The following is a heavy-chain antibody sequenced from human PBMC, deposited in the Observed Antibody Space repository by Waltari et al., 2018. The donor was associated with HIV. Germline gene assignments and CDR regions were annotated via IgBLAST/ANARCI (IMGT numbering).Heavy chain of an antibody. Sequence: QVQLVQSGAEIKKPRASVRVSCKASGYSFLDLDINWVRRAPGRGLEWVGWMNPDNGDAGYGHKFRGRFTLTRDTSTDTAYMEVDNLKSEDTAIYFCTKGRRGALFGDEWGQGTLVTVSS. CDR3: TKGRRGALFGDE. D-gene: IGHD3-3*01. CDR1: GYSFLDLD. V-gene: IGHV1-8*02. CDR2: MNPDNGDA. J-gene: IGHJ4*02.